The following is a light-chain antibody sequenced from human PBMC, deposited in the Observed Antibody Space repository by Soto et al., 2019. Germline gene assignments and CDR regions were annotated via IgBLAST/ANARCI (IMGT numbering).Light chain of an antibody. CDR3: SSYSSSSIWV. CDR2: EVS. V-gene: IGLV2-14*01. Sequence: QSALPQPASVSGSPGQSITLSCTGTSSDVGGYDYVSWYQQHPGKAPKLIISEVSNRPSGVSNRFSGSKSGNTASLTISGLQAEDEADYYCSSYSSSSIWVFGGGTKVTVL. J-gene: IGLJ3*02. CDR1: SSDVGGYDY.